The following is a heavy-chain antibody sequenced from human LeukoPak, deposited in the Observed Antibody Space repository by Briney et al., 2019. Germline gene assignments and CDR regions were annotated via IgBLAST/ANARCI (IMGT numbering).Heavy chain of an antibody. CDR1: GFTFSSYW. Sequence: GGSLRLSCAASGFTFSSYWMHWVRQASGKGLEWVGRIRSKANSYATAYAASVKGRFTISRDDSKNTAYLQMNSLKTEDTAVYYCTKAYSSSPFDYWGQGTLVTVSS. V-gene: IGHV3-73*01. CDR2: IRSKANSYAT. CDR3: TKAYSSSPFDY. D-gene: IGHD6-13*01. J-gene: IGHJ4*02.